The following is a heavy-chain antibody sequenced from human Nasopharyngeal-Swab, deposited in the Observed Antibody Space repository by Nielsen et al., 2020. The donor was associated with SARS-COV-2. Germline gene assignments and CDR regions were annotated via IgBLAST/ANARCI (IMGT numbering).Heavy chain of an antibody. D-gene: IGHD1-26*01. Sequence: SVKVSCKASGGTFSSYAISWVRQAPGQGLEWMGGIIPIFGTANYAQKFRGRVTITADESTSTAYMELSSPRSEDTAVYYCAVGATGYYYMDVWGKGTTVTVSS. J-gene: IGHJ6*03. CDR1: GGTFSSYA. V-gene: IGHV1-69*13. CDR2: IIPIFGTA. CDR3: AVGATGYYYMDV.